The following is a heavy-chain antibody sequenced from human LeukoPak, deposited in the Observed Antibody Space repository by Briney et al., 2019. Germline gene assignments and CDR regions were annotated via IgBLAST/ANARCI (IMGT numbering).Heavy chain of an antibody. J-gene: IGHJ4*02. CDR3: ARGGEAYCGDDCYSTDY. Sequence: GASVKVSCKASGYTFTGYYMHWVRQAPGQGLEWMGRINPNSGGTNYAQKFQGRVTMTRDTSISTAYMELSRLRSDDTAVYYCARGGEAYCGDDCYSTDYWGQGTLVTVSS. V-gene: IGHV1-2*06. CDR2: INPNSGGT. CDR1: GYTFTGYY. D-gene: IGHD2-21*02.